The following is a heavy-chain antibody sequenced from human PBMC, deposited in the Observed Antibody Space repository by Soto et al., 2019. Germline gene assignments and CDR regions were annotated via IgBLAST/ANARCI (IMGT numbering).Heavy chain of an antibody. CDR3: ARPLIAVPTRFYYGMDV. J-gene: IGHJ6*02. Sequence: PGGSLRLSCAASGFTVSSYWMSWVRQAPGKGLEWVANIKQDGSEKYYVDSVKGRFTISRDNAKNSLYLQMNSLRAEDTAVYYCARPLIAVPTRFYYGMDVWGQGTTVTVSS. CDR2: IKQDGSEK. V-gene: IGHV3-7*01. CDR1: GFTVSSYW. D-gene: IGHD6-19*01.